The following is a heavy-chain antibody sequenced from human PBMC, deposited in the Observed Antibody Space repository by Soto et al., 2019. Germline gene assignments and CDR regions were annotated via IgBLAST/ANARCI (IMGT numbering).Heavy chain of an antibody. CDR1: GFTFSSYW. D-gene: IGHD3-10*01. J-gene: IGHJ4*02. CDR2: IKQDGSEK. CDR3: ARGGDHMVRGVKDYFDY. V-gene: IGHV3-7*01. Sequence: GGSLRLSCAASGFTFSSYWMSWVRQAPGKGLEWVANIKQDGSEKYYVDSVKGRFTISRDNAKNSLYLQMNSLRAEDTAVYYCARGGDHMVRGVKDYFDYWGQGTLVTVSS.